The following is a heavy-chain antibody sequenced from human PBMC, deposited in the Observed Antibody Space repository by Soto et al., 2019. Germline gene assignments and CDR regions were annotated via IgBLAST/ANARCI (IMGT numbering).Heavy chain of an antibody. Sequence: SVKVSCKASGGTFSSYAISWVRQAPGQGLEWMGGIIPICGTSNDSQKFQVRVTITADESTSTAYMELSSLRSEDASVYYCAIVGGAPQYYFDYWGQGTLVTVSS. V-gene: IGHV1-69*13. J-gene: IGHJ4*02. CDR2: IIPICGTS. CDR3: AIVGGAPQYYFDY. CDR1: GGTFSSYA. D-gene: IGHD1-26*01.